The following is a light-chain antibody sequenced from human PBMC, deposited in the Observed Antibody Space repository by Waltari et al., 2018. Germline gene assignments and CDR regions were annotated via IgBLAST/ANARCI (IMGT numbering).Light chain of an antibody. J-gene: IGKJ1*01. V-gene: IGKV1-17*01. Sequence: DIQMTQSPSSLSASAGDTVTITCRASQGISTYLNWYQQKPGKAPKRLIYAASSLESGVPSRFSGSGSGTDFTLTISSLQPEDVATYYCLQYNSHPWTFGQGTKVEIK. CDR3: LQYNSHPWT. CDR1: QGISTY. CDR2: AAS.